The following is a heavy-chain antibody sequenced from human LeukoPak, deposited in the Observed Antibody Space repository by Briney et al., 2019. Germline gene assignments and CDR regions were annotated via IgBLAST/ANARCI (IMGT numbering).Heavy chain of an antibody. CDR1: GGTFSSYA. CDR3: ARVPPARNDYSNYVDYYGMDV. V-gene: IGHV1-69*04. J-gene: IGHJ6*02. CDR2: IIPIFGIA. D-gene: IGHD4-11*01. Sequence: GASVKVSCKASGGTFSSYAISWVRQAPGQGLEWMGRIIPIFGIANYAQKFQGRVTITADKSTSTAYIELSSLRSEDTAVYYCARVPPARNDYSNYVDYYGMDVWGQGTTVTVSS.